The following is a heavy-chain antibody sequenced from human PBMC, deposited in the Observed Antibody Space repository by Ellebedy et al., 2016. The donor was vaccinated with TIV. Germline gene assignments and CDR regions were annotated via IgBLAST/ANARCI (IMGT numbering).Heavy chain of an antibody. Sequence: AASVKVSCKASGYTSIGYYIHWVRQAPGQGLEWMGWINPNTGGTNYAQKFQGRVTMSRDTFITTADMELSRLRYDDTAVYYCARGDGYNNPPDYWGQGSLVTVSS. CDR2: INPNTGGT. CDR1: GYTSIGYY. J-gene: IGHJ4*02. D-gene: IGHD5-24*01. V-gene: IGHV1-2*02. CDR3: ARGDGYNNPPDY.